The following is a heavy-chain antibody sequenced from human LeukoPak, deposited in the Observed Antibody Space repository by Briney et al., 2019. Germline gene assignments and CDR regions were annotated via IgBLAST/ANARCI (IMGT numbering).Heavy chain of an antibody. J-gene: IGHJ4*02. Sequence: SETLSLTCAVYGGSFSGYYWSWIRQPPGKGLEWIGEINHSGSTNYNPSLKSRVTISVDTSKNQFSLKLSSVTAADTAVYYCARGRGKTMIVVYYFDYWGQGTLVTVSS. CDR1: GGSFSGYY. V-gene: IGHV4-34*01. CDR3: ARGRGKTMIVVYYFDY. CDR2: INHSGST. D-gene: IGHD3-22*01.